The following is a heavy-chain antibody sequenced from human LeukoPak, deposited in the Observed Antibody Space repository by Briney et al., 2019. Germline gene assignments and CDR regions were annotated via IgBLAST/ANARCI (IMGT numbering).Heavy chain of an antibody. CDR3: ARAVWYYDSSGYYYRAEYFQH. CDR2: IFCSGGST. CDR1: GFTFSSYG. Sequence: GGSLRLSWAASGFTFSSYGMHWVRQAPGKGLDVVSGIFCSGGSTHYADSVKGRFTISRDNAKNSLYLQMNSLRAEDTAVYYCARAVWYYDSSGYYYRAEYFQHWGQGTLVTVSS. V-gene: IGHV3-21*01. D-gene: IGHD3-22*01. J-gene: IGHJ1*01.